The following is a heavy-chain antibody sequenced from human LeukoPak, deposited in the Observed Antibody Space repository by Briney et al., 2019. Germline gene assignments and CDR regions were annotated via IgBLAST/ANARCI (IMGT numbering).Heavy chain of an antibody. CDR2: IYSSGTT. J-gene: IGHJ4*02. D-gene: IGHD2-2*01. CDR3: ARDLYGYASDWYGGYYFDY. Sequence: PSETLSLTCTVSGGSISSYYWSWIRQPAGKGLEWIGRIYSSGTTNYNPSLKSRVTMSVDRSKNQFSLNLDSATAADTALYHCARDLYGYASDWYGGYYFDYWGQGTLVTVSS. V-gene: IGHV4-4*07. CDR1: GGSISSYY.